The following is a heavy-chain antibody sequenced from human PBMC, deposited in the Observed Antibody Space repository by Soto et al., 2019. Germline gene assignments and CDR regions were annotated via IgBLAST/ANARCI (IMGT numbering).Heavy chain of an antibody. Sequence: SETLSLTCTVSGASISSAAYYWSWIRQRPGEGLEWIGFISYSGYTFQNPSLKSRLLLSVATSKNQFSLELSFVTAADTAVYYCARGPTPSWSSYRFSYFDSWGPGSLVTVSS. CDR3: ARGPTPSWSSYRFSYFDS. V-gene: IGHV4-31*03. D-gene: IGHD3-16*02. CDR1: GASISSAAYY. J-gene: IGHJ4*01. CDR2: ISYSGYT.